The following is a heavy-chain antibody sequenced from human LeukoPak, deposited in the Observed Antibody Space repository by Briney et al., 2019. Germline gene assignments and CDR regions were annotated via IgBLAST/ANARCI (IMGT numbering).Heavy chain of an antibody. CDR3: ARDPGVRNWNGPQFDY. V-gene: IGHV1-18*01. CDR1: GYTFTSYG. CDR2: ISAYNGNT. J-gene: IGHJ4*02. D-gene: IGHD1-20*01. Sequence: ASVKVSCKXSGYTFTSYGISWVRQAPGQGLEWMGWISAYNGNTSYAQKLQGRVTMTTDTSTSTAYMELRSLRSDDTAVYYCARDPGVRNWNGPQFDYWGQRTLVTVSS.